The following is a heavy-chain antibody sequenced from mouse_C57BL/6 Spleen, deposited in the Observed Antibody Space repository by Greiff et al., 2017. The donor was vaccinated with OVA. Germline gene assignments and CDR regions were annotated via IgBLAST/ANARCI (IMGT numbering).Heavy chain of an antibody. J-gene: IGHJ2*01. V-gene: IGHV1-53*01. Sequence: QVQLQQPGTELVKPGASVKLSCKASGYTFTSYWMHWVKQRPGHGLEWIGHINPSNGGTNYHEKFKSKATLPADKSSSTAYMQSSSLTAEDSAVYYCARAYYSNDDWGQGTTLTVSS. D-gene: IGHD2-5*01. CDR3: ARAYYSNDD. CDR2: INPSNGGT. CDR1: GYTFTSYW.